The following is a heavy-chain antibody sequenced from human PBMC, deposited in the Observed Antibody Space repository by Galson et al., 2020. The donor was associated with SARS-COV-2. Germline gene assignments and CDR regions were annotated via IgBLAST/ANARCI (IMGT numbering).Heavy chain of an antibody. V-gene: IGHV3-7*01. CDR2: IKQDGSEK. Sequence: GESLKISCAASGFTFDSYWMTWVRQAPGKGLEWVANIKQDGSEKYYVDSVKGRFTISRDNAKNSLYLQMNSLRAEDTAMYYCASRYGRGYPGPGYWGQEPWSPSPQ. CDR3: ASRYGRGYPGPGY. CDR1: GFTFDSYW. D-gene: IGHD5-12*01. J-gene: IGHJ4*01.